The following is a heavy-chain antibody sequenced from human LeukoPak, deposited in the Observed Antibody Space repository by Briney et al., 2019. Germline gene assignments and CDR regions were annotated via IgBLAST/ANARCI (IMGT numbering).Heavy chain of an antibody. CDR3: AKGGQYFQP. CDR2: MKPDGSER. Sequence: GGSLRLSCAASGFTLNTNWMSWVRRAPGRGLQWVANMKPDGSERYYVDSVKGRFTISRDNAKNSLYLQMISLRVEDTAVYHCAKGGQYFQPWGHGTLVTVSS. J-gene: IGHJ1*01. CDR1: GFTLNTNW. V-gene: IGHV3-7*01.